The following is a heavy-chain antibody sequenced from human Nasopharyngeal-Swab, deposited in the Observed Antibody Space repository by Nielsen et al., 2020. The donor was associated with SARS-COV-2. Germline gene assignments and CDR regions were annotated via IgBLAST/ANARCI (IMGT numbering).Heavy chain of an antibody. Sequence: SCAVSGGSVSSNDWWTWVRQSPGKGLECIGEVSHSGSINYNPSLKSRVTLSMDKSKRQFSLRLTSVSAADTAVYFCARGDLVVVPSPILGLGPFFYYFYLDVWGKGTTVTVSS. D-gene: IGHD2-2*01. CDR1: GGSVSSNDW. CDR2: VSHSGSI. J-gene: IGHJ6*03. V-gene: IGHV4-4*01. CDR3: ARGDLVVVPSPILGLGPFFYYFYLDV.